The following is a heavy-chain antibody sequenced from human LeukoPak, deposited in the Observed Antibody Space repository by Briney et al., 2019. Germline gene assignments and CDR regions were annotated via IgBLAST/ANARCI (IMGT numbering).Heavy chain of an antibody. CDR1: GASINTTGFY. Sequence: SETLSLTCTVSGASINTTGFYWGWVRQPPGKGLEWIGALYFSGTTYTNPSLKSRLTLSVDTSKNQFSLRLNSVTAVDTAVYYCAKLDSWGLGTLVTVSS. CDR3: AKLDS. J-gene: IGHJ4*02. CDR2: LYFSGTT. V-gene: IGHV4-39*01.